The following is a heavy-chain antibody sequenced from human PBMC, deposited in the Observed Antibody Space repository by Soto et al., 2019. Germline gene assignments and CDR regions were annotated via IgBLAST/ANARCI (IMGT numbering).Heavy chain of an antibody. CDR1: VFTFSSYA. Sequence: PVGSLRLSCASSVFTFSSYAMSWVRQAPGKWLEWVSAISGSGGSTYYADSVKGRFTISRDNSKNTLYLQMNSLRAEDTAVYYCATDYGNFEYWGQGTLVSVSS. CDR2: ISGSGGST. J-gene: IGHJ4*02. D-gene: IGHD4-17*01. V-gene: IGHV3-23*01. CDR3: ATDYGNFEY.